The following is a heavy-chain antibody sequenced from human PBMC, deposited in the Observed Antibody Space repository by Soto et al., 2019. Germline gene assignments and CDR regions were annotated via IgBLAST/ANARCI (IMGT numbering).Heavy chain of an antibody. Sequence: SLRLFWTAAGCTFSSSAMSCVRRVPGNGLECVSAISGSGGSTYYADSVKGRFTISRDNSKNTLYLQMNSLRAEDTAVYYWAKDTLVVVIAIIIYSFDMWCEGTLGTVSS. CDR1: GCTFSSSA. CDR2: ISGSGGST. V-gene: IGHV3-23*01. CDR3: AKDTLVVVIAIIIYSFDM. J-gene: IGHJ3*02. D-gene: IGHD2-21*01.